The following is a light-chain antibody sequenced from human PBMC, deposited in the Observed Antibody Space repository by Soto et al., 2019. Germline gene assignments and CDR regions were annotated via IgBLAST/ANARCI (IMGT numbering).Light chain of an antibody. Sequence: QSALTQPPSASGPPGQSVTIPCTGTSSDVGGYNSVSWYQQHPGKVPKLMIYEVSKRPSGVPDRFSGSKSGNTASLTVSGLQAEDEADYYCSSYAGSNNLLFGGGTKLTVL. V-gene: IGLV2-8*01. CDR2: EVS. CDR1: SSDVGGYNS. J-gene: IGLJ2*01. CDR3: SSYAGSNNLL.